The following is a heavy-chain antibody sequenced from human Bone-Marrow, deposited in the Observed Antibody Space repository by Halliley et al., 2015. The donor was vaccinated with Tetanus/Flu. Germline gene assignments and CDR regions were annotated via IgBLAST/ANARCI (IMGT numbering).Heavy chain of an antibody. V-gene: IGHV3-7*03. CDR1: GFTFRSHW. CDR2: INRDGGEK. D-gene: IGHD1-26*01. J-gene: IGHJ5*02. Sequence: SLRLSCVDSGFTFRSHWMSWVRQAPGKGLEWVAIINRDGGEKYYADSVKGRSTVSRDNADNSLYLQMNSLRVEDTAVYFCARIQWGTFDAWGQGILVTVSS. CDR3: ARIQWGTFDA.